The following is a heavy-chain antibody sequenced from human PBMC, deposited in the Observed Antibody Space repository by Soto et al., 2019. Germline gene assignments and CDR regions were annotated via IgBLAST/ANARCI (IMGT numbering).Heavy chain of an antibody. Sequence: GGSLRLSCAASGFTFSSYSMNWVRQAPGKGLEWVSSISSSSYIYYADSVKGRFTISRDNAKNSLYLQMNSLRAEDTAVYYCARVASNTYGDPDAFDIWGQGTMVTVSS. V-gene: IGHV3-21*01. CDR1: GFTFSSYS. CDR2: ISSSSYI. D-gene: IGHD4-17*01. CDR3: ARVASNTYGDPDAFDI. J-gene: IGHJ3*02.